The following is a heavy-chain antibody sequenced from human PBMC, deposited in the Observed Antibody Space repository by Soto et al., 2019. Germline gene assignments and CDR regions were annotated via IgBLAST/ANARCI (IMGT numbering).Heavy chain of an antibody. Sequence: ASVKVSCKVSGYTLTELSMHWVRQAPGKGLEWMGGFDPEDGETIYAQKFQGRVTMTEDTSTDTAYMELSSLRSEDTAVYYCAALLVRDFTDGVCYTTWFDASGQGTVVTVAS. CDR2: FDPEDGET. D-gene: IGHD2-8*01. CDR3: AALLVRDFTDGVCYTTWFDA. V-gene: IGHV1-24*01. CDR1: GYTLTELS. J-gene: IGHJ5*02.